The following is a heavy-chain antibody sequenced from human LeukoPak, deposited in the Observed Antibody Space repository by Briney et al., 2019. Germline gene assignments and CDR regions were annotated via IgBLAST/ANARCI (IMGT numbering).Heavy chain of an antibody. D-gene: IGHD5-18*01. V-gene: IGHV3-21*01. Sequence: GGSLRLSCAASGFTFSSYGMHWVRQAPGKGLEWVSSISSSSSYIYYADSVKGRFTISRDNAKNSLYLQMNSLRAEDTAVYYCARDSSYGYGAFDYWGQGTLVTVSS. CDR1: GFTFSSYG. CDR3: ARDSSYGYGAFDY. CDR2: ISSSSSYI. J-gene: IGHJ4*02.